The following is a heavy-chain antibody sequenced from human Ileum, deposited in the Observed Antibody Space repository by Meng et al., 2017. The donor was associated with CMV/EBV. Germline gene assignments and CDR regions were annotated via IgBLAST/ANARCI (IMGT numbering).Heavy chain of an antibody. CDR2: INPNSGGT. V-gene: IGHV1-2*02. D-gene: IGHD4/OR15-4a*01. CDR3: ARHIMGAAGANDY. CDR1: GYTFTGYF. J-gene: IGHJ4*02. Sequence: ASVKVSCKASGYTFTGYFMHWVRQAPGQGLEWMGWINPNSGGTNYAQKSQGRVTMTRDTCISTAYMELSSLRSDDTAVYYCARHIMGAAGANDYWGQGTLVTVSS.